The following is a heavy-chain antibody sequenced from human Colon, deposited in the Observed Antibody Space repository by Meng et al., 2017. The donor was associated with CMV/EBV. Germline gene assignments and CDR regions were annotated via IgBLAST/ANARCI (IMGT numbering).Heavy chain of an antibody. J-gene: IGHJ4*02. Sequence: SGYTFSNYGISWLRQAPGQKLEWMGWISAHSGDTWLISPFKQRVILTTDTASSTAHMELTDLTSDDTAVYYCARDWEAAWNTVITDWWGQGTLVTVSS. CDR1: GYTFSNYG. D-gene: IGHD1/OR15-1a*01. V-gene: IGHV1-18*01. CDR2: ISAHSGDT. CDR3: ARDWEAAWNTVITDW.